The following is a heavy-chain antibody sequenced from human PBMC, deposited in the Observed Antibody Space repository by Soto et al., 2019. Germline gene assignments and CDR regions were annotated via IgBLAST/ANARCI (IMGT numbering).Heavy chain of an antibody. CDR2: IDYSGTI. CDR3: ARHVHNQGYEYYFDS. Sequence: QLQLQESGPGLVKPSETLSLTCNASGGSISSTSYAWGWIRQSPGKGLEWIGTIDYSGTIYYNPSHKTRITISGDTSKNQISLKLSSVTAADTAVYYCARHVHNQGYEYYFDSWGQGTLVTVSS. J-gene: IGHJ4*02. V-gene: IGHV4-39*01. CDR1: GGSISSTSYA. D-gene: IGHD3-3*01.